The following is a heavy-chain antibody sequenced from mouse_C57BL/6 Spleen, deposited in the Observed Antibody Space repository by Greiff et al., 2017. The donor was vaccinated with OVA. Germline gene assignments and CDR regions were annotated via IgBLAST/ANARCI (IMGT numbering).Heavy chain of an antibody. CDR3: TRSPSTGTGYFDY. D-gene: IGHD4-1*02. CDR2: ISSGGDYI. Sequence: EVKVEESGEGLVKPGGSLKLSCAASGFTFSSYAMSWVRQTPEKRLEWVAYISSGGDYIYYADTVKGRFTISRDNARNTLYLQMSSLKSEDTAMYYCTRSPSTGTGYFDYWGQGTTLTVSS. V-gene: IGHV5-9-1*02. J-gene: IGHJ2*01. CDR1: GFTFSSYA.